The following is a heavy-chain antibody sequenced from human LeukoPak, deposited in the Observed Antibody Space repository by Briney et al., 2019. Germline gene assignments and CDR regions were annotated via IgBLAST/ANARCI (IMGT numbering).Heavy chain of an antibody. V-gene: IGHV4-30-2*01. CDR1: GGSISSGGYS. CDR3: AREGSYGSGSLTN. D-gene: IGHD3-10*01. CDR2: IYHRGST. J-gene: IGHJ4*02. Sequence: SQTLSLTCAVSGGSISSGGYSWSWIRQPPGKGLEWIGYIYHRGSTYYNPSLKSRVTISVDRSKNQFSLKLSSVTAADTAVYYCAREGSYGSGSLTNWGQGTLVTVSS.